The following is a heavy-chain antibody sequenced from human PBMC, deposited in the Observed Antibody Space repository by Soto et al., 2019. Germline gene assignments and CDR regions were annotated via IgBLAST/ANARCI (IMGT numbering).Heavy chain of an antibody. Sequence: QVQLVQSGAEVKKPGSSVKVSCKASGGTFRTFPTTGVRQAPGQGLEWMGRITPILGIANYAQKFQGRATITADKSTSTAYMELGSLRSEDTAVYYCARDGGYSSGCYSGNWFDPWGQGTLVTVSS. V-gene: IGHV1-69*04. CDR3: ARDGGYSSGCYSGNWFDP. D-gene: IGHD6-19*01. CDR1: GGTFRTFP. CDR2: ITPILGIA. J-gene: IGHJ5*02.